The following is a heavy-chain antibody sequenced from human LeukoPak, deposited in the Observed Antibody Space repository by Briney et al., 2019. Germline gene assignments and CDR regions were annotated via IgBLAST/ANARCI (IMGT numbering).Heavy chain of an antibody. CDR1: GYTFTSYY. Sequence: GASVKVSCKASGYTFTSYYMHWVRQAPGQGLEWMGIINPSGGSTSYAQKFQGRVTMTRDMSTSTVYMELSSLRSEDTAVYYCARAEFRLLWFGEPSLGFDPWGQGTLVTVSS. CDR2: INPSGGST. V-gene: IGHV1-46*01. D-gene: IGHD3-10*01. CDR3: ARAEFRLLWFGEPSLGFDP. J-gene: IGHJ5*02.